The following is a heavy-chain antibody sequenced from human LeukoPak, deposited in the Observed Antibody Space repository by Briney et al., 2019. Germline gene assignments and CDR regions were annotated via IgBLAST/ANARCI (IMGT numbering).Heavy chain of an antibody. CDR2: INPSSGAT. CDR1: GYTFTSYC. CDR3: ARATRGYDSGRDFDY. V-gene: IGHV1-46*01. D-gene: IGHD3-10*01. Sequence: ASVRVSCKASGYTFTSYCIHWVRQSPGQGLEWMAIINPSSGATRYAQKFQGRVTMTRDTSTSTVYMELSSLRSDDTAVYYCARATRGYDSGRDFDYWGQGTLVTVSS. J-gene: IGHJ4*02.